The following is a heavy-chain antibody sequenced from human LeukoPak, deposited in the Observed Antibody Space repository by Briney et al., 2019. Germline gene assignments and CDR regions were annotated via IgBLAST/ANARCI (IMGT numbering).Heavy chain of an antibody. D-gene: IGHD6-25*01. V-gene: IGHV1-18*01. CDR1: GYTFTSYG. J-gene: IGHJ4*02. CDR3: ARDRGGRSGSGGLWYYFDF. Sequence: ASVKVSCKASGYTFTSYGISWVRQAPGQGLEWMGWISAYNGNTNYAQKLQGRVTMTTDTSTSTAYMELRSLRSDDTAVYYCARDRGGRSGSGGLWYYFDFWGQGTLVTVSS. CDR2: ISAYNGNT.